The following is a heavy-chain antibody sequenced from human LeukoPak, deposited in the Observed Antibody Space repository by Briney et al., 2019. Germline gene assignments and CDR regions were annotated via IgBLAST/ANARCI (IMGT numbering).Heavy chain of an antibody. CDR2: MNIDGSEK. D-gene: IGHD2-2*01. CDR1: GFTFSSYW. V-gene: IGHV3-7*01. CDR3: ARDYCSSTSCPTDDYYYYYGMDV. Sequence: GGSLRLSCAASGFTFSSYWMGWVRQAPGKRLEWVANMNIDGSEKYYADSAKGRFTISRDNARNSVYLQMNSLRVEDTAVYYCARDYCSSTSCPTDDYYYYYGMDVWGQGTTVTVPS. J-gene: IGHJ6*02.